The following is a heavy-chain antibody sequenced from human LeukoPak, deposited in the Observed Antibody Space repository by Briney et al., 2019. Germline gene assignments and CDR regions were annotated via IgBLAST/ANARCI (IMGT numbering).Heavy chain of an antibody. CDR3: ARGQGGNYYLNYFDY. V-gene: IGHV4-59*01. Sequence: PSETLSLTCTVSGGSISSYYWSWIRQPPGKGLEWIGNIHYSGSTNYNPSLKSRVTISVDTSKNQFSLKLSSVTAADTAVYYCARGQGGNYYLNYFDYWGQGALVTVSS. CDR1: GGSISSYY. J-gene: IGHJ4*02. CDR2: IHYSGST. D-gene: IGHD1-26*01.